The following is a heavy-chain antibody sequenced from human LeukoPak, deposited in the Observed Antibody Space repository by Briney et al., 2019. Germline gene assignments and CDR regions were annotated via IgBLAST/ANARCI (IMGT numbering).Heavy chain of an antibody. Sequence: PGGSLRLSCAASGFSVISNYMSWVRQAPGKGLEWVSVIYSGASINYADSVKGRFTISRDSSKNTLYLQMNSLRAEDTAVYYCAKVDFGGNYYFEYWGQGTLVTVSS. V-gene: IGHV3-53*01. CDR3: AKVDFGGNYYFEY. CDR1: GFSVISNY. D-gene: IGHD4-23*01. J-gene: IGHJ4*02. CDR2: IYSGASI.